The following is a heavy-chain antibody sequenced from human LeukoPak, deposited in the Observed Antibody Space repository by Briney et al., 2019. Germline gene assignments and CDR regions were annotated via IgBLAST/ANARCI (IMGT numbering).Heavy chain of an antibody. J-gene: IGHJ4*02. D-gene: IGHD6-19*01. CDR1: GYTLTSYH. Sequence: ASVKVSCKASGYTLTSYHMHWVRQAPGQGLEWMGILNPSGGSTSYAQKIQGRVTMTRDTSTSTVYMELSSLRSEDTAVYYCARFKRVGSSGWPLDYWGQGTLVTVSS. CDR2: LNPSGGST. V-gene: IGHV1-46*01. CDR3: ARFKRVGSSGWPLDY.